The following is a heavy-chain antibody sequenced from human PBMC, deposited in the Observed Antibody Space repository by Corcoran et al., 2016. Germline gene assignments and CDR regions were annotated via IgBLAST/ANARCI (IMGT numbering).Heavy chain of an antibody. V-gene: IGHV3-73*02. CDR1: GFTFSGSA. CDR2: IRSKANSYAT. J-gene: IGHJ4*02. D-gene: IGHD4-17*01. CDR3: TRRGYGDYPDFDY. Sequence: EVQLVESGGGLVQPGGSLKLSCAASGFTFSGSAMHWVRQASGKGLEWVGRIRSKANSYATAYAASVKGRFTISRDDSKNTAYLQMNSLKTEDTAVYYCTRRGYGDYPDFDYWGQGTLVTVSS.